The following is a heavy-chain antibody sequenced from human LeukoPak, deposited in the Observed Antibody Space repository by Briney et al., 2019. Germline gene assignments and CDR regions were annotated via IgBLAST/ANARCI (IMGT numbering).Heavy chain of an antibody. Sequence: ASVKVSCKASGYTFTSYGISWVRQAPGQGLEWMGWISAYNGNTNYAQKLQGRVTMTRDMSTSTVYMELSSLRSEDTAVYYCARGGRVDTAISPSDYWGQGTLVTVSS. D-gene: IGHD5-18*01. CDR1: GYTFTSYG. J-gene: IGHJ4*02. V-gene: IGHV1-18*01. CDR2: ISAYNGNT. CDR3: ARGGRVDTAISPSDY.